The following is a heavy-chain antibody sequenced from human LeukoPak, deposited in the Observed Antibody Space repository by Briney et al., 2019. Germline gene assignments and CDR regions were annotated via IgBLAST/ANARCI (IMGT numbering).Heavy chain of an antibody. Sequence: GGSLRLSRAASGFTVSSDYMSWVRQAPGKGLEWVSVIYSGGSTYYADSVKGRFTISRDTSKNTVYLQMNSLRVEDTAVYYCARALLAREGYFAYWGQGTLVTVSS. J-gene: IGHJ4*02. V-gene: IGHV3-66*02. CDR1: GFTVSSDY. CDR2: IYSGGST. D-gene: IGHD1-26*01. CDR3: ARALLAREGYFAY.